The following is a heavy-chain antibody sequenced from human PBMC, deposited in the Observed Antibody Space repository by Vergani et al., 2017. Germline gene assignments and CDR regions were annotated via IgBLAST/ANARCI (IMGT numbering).Heavy chain of an antibody. CDR2: VHTDGTA. D-gene: IGHD5-24*01. CDR3: AREQWDDDGPRGGFAP. J-gene: IGHJ5*02. CDR1: GSSISSYF. Sequence: VQLQESGPGLLKPSESLSLTCSVSGSSISSYFWSWIRQPAGKGLEWLGRVHTDGTAYYNPSLRTRVRLSADLTQSQFSLKMTTLTAADTAVYFCAREQWDDDGPRGGFAPWGQGILVTVSS. V-gene: IGHV4-4*07.